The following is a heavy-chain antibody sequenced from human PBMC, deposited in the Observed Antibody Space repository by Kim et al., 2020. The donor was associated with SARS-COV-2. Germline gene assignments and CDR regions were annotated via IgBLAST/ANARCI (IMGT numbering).Heavy chain of an antibody. CDR2: ISYDGSNK. J-gene: IGHJ6*01. CDR1: GFTFSSYA. D-gene: IGHD2-2*01. Sequence: GGSLRLSCAASGFTFSSYAMHWVCQAPGKGLEWVAVISYDGSNKYYADSVKGRFTISRDNSKNTLYLQMNSLRAEDTAVYYCARDRGYCSSTSCYYYYG. CDR3: ARDRGYCSSTSCYYYYG. V-gene: IGHV3-30*04.